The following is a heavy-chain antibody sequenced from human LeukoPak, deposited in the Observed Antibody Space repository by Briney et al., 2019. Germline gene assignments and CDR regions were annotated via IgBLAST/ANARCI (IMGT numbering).Heavy chain of an antibody. D-gene: IGHD2-2*01. CDR3: ARRSPSAVAFDI. CDR1: GYTFTGYY. Sequence: ASVKVSCKASGYTFTGYYMHWLRQAPGQGLEWMGWINTKTGTPTYAQGFTGRFVFSLDISVTTAYLQISNLKAEDTAFYYCARRSPSAVAFDIWGQGTMVTVSS. V-gene: IGHV7-4-1*02. CDR2: INTKTGTP. J-gene: IGHJ3*02.